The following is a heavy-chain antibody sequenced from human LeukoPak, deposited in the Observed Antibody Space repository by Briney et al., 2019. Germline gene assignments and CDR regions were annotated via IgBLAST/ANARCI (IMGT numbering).Heavy chain of an antibody. CDR2: INHSGST. J-gene: IGHJ6*03. D-gene: IGHD1-1*01. CDR3: AGLSPVHNYFYDYMDA. Sequence: PSETLSLTCAVYGGSFSGYYWSWIRQPPGKGLEWIGEINHSGSTNYNPSLKSRVTISIDTSKKQFSLRLRSVTAADTADYYCAGLSPVHNYFYDYMDAWGIGTTVTVSS. CDR1: GGSFSGYY. V-gene: IGHV4-34*01.